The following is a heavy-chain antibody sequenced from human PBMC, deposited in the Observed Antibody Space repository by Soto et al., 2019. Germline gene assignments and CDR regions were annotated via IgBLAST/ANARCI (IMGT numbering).Heavy chain of an antibody. V-gene: IGHV4-31*03. CDR2: VSHSGST. CDR1: GGSISSAAYY. D-gene: IGHD5-18*01. J-gene: IGHJ4*02. Sequence: QVRLQESGPGLVKPSQTLSLTCTVSGGSISSAAYYWSWIRQHPGKGLEWIGYVSHSGSTYYNPSFKSRVIISVDTSKNQFSLSLTSVTAADTAVYYCAREYTYGSNFFDCWGQGALVTVSS. CDR3: AREYTYGSNFFDC.